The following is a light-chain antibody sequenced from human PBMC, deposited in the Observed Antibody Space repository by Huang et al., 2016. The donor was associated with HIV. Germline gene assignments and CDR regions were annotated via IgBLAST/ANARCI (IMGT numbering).Light chain of an antibody. V-gene: IGKV1-39*01. CDR1: QSFSAN. CDR3: QQSYSKPFT. J-gene: IGKJ3*01. CDR2: AAA. Sequence: DIQMTQSPSSLSASVGNRITITCRASQSFSANLNWYQQKPGKAPKLLIYAAASLQSGIPSRFSGSGSGTDFTLTISSLQPEDFATYYCQQSYSKPFTFGPGTKVDIK.